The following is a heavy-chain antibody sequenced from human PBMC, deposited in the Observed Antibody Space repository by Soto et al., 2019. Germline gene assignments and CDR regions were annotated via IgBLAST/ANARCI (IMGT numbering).Heavy chain of an antibody. Sequence: SETLSLTCTVSGGSISSYYWSWLRQPPGKGLEWIGYIYYSGSTNYNPSLKSRVTISVDTSKNQFSLKLSSVTAADTAVYYCARGGSIGSYYFSCDYWAREPWSPSPQ. J-gene: IGHJ4*02. V-gene: IGHV4-59*01. D-gene: IGHD1-26*01. CDR3: ARGGSIGSYYFSCDY. CDR2: IYYSGST. CDR1: GGSISSYY.